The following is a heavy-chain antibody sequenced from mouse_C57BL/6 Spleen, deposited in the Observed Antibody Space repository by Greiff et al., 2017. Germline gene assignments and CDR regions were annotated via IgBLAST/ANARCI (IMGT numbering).Heavy chain of an antibody. D-gene: IGHD1-1*01. Sequence: QVQLKQSGAELVKPGASVKISCKASGYAFSSYWMNWVKQRPGKGLEWIGQIYPGDGDTNYNGKFKGKATLTADKSSSTAYMQLSSLTSEDSAVYCGARSDTVVPFAYWGQGTLVTVSA. J-gene: IGHJ3*01. V-gene: IGHV1-80*01. CDR2: IYPGDGDT. CDR3: ARSDTVVPFAY. CDR1: GYAFSSYW.